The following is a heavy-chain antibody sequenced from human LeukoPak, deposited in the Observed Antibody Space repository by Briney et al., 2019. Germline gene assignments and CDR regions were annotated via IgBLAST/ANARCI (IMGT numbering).Heavy chain of an antibody. D-gene: IGHD2-21*02. Sequence: ASVKVSCKASGGTFSSYAISWVRQAPGQGLEWMGGIIPIFGTANYAQKFQGRVTITTDESTSTAYMELSSLRAEDTAVYYCAKERVVTKFFYYYGMDVWGQGTTVTVSS. CDR2: IIPIFGTA. V-gene: IGHV1-69*05. J-gene: IGHJ6*02. CDR3: AKERVVTKFFYYYGMDV. CDR1: GGTFSSYA.